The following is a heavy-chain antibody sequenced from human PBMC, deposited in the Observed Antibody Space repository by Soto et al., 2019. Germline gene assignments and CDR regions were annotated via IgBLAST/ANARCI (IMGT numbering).Heavy chain of an antibody. CDR1: GFSFRSLA. Sequence: QQRLVESGGGVVQPGGSLRLSCAASGFSFRSLAMHWVRQVPGKGLEWVSLISYDGSLTYYADSVKGRFVVSRDNDKNTVYLHMSSLTGEDTAVYFCAKIEMGWFAHWGQGTQVTVSS. CDR2: ISYDGSLT. J-gene: IGHJ5*02. V-gene: IGHV3-30*09. CDR3: AKIEMGWFAH. D-gene: IGHD2-8*01.